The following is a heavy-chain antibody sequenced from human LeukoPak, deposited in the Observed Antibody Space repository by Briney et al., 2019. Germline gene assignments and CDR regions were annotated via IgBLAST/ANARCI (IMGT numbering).Heavy chain of an antibody. Sequence: GGSLRLSCAASGFTFDDYAMHWVRQAPGKGLEWVSGISWNSGSIGYADSVKGRFTISRDNSKNTLYLQMNSLRAEDTAVYYCATQGGNFDYWGQGTLVTVSS. CDR2: ISWNSGSI. V-gene: IGHV3-9*01. CDR1: GFTFDDYA. CDR3: ATQGGNFDY. J-gene: IGHJ4*02. D-gene: IGHD3-16*01.